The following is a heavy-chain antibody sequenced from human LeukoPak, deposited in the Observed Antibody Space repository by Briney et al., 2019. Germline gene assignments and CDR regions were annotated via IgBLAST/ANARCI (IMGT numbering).Heavy chain of an antibody. V-gene: IGHV3-7*01. CDR2: IKQDEGEK. D-gene: IGHD6-19*01. CDR3: ARASRGLVREGVDY. J-gene: IGHJ4*02. CDR1: GFTFSSYW. Sequence: PGGSLRLSCEASGFTFSSYWMTWVRQAPGKGLEWVANIKQDEGEKYYVDSVKGRFTISRDNAKNSLYLQMNSLRVEDTAVYYCARASRGLVREGVDYWSQGTLVTVS.